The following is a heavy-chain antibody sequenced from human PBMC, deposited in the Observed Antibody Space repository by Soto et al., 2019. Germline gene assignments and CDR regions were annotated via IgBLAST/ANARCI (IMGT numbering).Heavy chain of an antibody. J-gene: IGHJ4*02. CDR3: AKDPSQYSSSWYLRLDY. CDR2: ISYDGSNK. D-gene: IGHD6-13*01. CDR1: VVSVCSYG. Sequence: GSLGLCSAASVVSVCSYGVPWVRQAPGKGLEWVAVISYDGSNKYYADSVKGRFTISRDNSKNTLYLQMNSLRAEDTAVYYCAKDPSQYSSSWYLRLDYWGQGTLVTVSS. V-gene: IGHV3-30*18.